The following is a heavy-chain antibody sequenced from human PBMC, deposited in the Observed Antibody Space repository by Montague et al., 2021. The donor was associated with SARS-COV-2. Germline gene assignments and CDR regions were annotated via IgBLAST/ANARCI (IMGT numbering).Heavy chain of an antibody. CDR1: GGSISSSSYY. CDR3: ARLLPDGTVVATDIPFDS. V-gene: IGHV4-39*01. Sequence: SETLSLTCTVSGGSISSSSYYWGWIRQPPGKGLEWIGSIHYIGNTYYNPSLESRVTISVDTSENQFSLKLRSVIAADTAVHYCARLLPDGTVVATDIPFDSWGQGTLVTVSS. D-gene: IGHD2-21*02. CDR2: IHYIGNT. J-gene: IGHJ4*02.